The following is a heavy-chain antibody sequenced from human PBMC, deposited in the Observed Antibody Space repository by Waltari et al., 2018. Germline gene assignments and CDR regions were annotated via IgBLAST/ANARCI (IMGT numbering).Heavy chain of an antibody. J-gene: IGHJ4*02. V-gene: IGHV4-34*01. CDR3: ARVRSIIVVVLREEYFDY. CDR1: GGSFSGYY. Sequence: QVQLQQWGAGLLKPSETMSLTCAVYGGSFSGYYWSWIRPPPGQGLEWIGEINHSGSTNYNPSLKSRVTISVDTSKNQFSLKLSSVTAADTAVYYCARVRSIIVVVLREEYFDYWGQGTLVTVSS. CDR2: INHSGST. D-gene: IGHD3-22*01.